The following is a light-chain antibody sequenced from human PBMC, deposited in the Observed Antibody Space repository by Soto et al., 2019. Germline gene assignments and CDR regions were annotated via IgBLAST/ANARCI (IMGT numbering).Light chain of an antibody. J-gene: IGKJ1*01. CDR1: QSVSNDF. Sequence: EIVLTKSPGILSLSPGERATLSCRASQSVSNDFLAWYQQKPGQAPRLLIYGASTRPTDVPDRFSGSGSGADFTLTISRLKPEDFAVYYCQQYGSSPPRTFGQGTKVE. CDR2: GAS. V-gene: IGKV3-20*01. CDR3: QQYGSSPPRT.